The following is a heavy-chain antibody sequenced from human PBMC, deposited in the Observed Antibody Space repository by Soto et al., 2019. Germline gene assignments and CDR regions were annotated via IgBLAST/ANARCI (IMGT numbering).Heavy chain of an antibody. V-gene: IGHV1-69*01. CDR2: FIPVYRTL. CDR3: STGVIWIGYFTVDS. CDR1: GGSFGNSA. J-gene: IGHJ4*02. D-gene: IGHD3-3*01. Sequence: QVLLVQSGAEVKKPGSSVKISCKASGGSFGNSAINWVRQTPGQGLEWLGGFIPVYRTLNYAQKFQGRVTSTADESTGTAYMTLNSLASNDTAVNYCSTGVIWIGYFTVDSWGQGTRVTVSS.